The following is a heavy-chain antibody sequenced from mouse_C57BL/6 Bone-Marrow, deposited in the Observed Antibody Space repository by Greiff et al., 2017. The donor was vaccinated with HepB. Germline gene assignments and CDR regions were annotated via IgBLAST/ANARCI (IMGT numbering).Heavy chain of an antibody. J-gene: IGHJ2*01. CDR1: GFTFSDYY. CDR2: ISNGGGST. CDR3: ARGDYYYGFDY. Sequence: EVQVVESGGGLVQPGGSLKLSCAASGFTFSDYYMYWVRQTPEKRLEWVAYISNGGGSTYYPDTVKGRFTISRDNAKNTLYLQMSRLKSEDTAMYYCARGDYYYGFDYWGQGTTLTVSS. D-gene: IGHD1-1*01. V-gene: IGHV5-12*01.